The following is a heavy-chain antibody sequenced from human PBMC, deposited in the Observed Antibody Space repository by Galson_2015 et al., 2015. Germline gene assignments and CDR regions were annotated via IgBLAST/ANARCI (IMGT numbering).Heavy chain of an antibody. V-gene: IGHV2-5*02. D-gene: IGHD3-22*01. CDR2: IYWDDDR. CDR1: GFSLSTSGVG. Sequence: PALVKPTQTLTLTCTFSGFSLSTSGVGVGWIRQPPGKALEWLALIYWDDDRRYSPSLKSRLTITKDTSKNQVVLTMTNMDPVDTATYYCAHRSYYYDSSGWYFDYWGQGTLVTVSS. CDR3: AHRSYYYDSSGWYFDY. J-gene: IGHJ4*02.